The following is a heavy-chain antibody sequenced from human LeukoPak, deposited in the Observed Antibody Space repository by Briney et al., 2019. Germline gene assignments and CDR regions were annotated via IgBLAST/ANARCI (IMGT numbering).Heavy chain of an antibody. CDR3: ARYSGGWPYYFDY. CDR1: GGSISIFY. V-gene: IGHV4-59*08. CDR2: ISNTGST. J-gene: IGHJ4*02. D-gene: IGHD6-19*01. Sequence: SETLSLTCTVSGGSISIFYWSWIRQPPGKRLEWIGYISNTGSTNYNPSLKSRVAISLDTSKNQFSLNLSSVTAADTAVYFCARYSGGWPYYFDYWGQGTLVTVSS.